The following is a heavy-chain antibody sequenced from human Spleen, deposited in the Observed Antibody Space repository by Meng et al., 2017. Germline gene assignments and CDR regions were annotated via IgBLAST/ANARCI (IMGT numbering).Heavy chain of an antibody. CDR1: GGSLSGYY. V-gene: IGHV4-34*01. J-gene: IGHJ4*02. D-gene: IGHD4-11*01. Sequence: QGKLQRWGEGLLKPSETLSLTCSFYGGSLSGYYWSWIRQPPGKGLEWIGDVHHRGSTNYNPSLKSRVTISVDTSQNNLSLKLSSVTAADSAVYYCARGPTTMAHDFDYWGQGTLVTVSS. CDR3: ARGPTTMAHDFDY. CDR2: VHHRGST.